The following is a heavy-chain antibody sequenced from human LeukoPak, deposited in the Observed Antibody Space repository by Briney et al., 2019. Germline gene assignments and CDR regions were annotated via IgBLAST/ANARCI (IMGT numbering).Heavy chain of an antibody. CDR2: IYSGGST. J-gene: IGHJ6*02. V-gene: IGHV3-53*05. Sequence: PGMSLRLSCAASGFTVSSNYMSWVRQAPGKGLEWVSVIYSGGSTYYADSVKGRFTISRDNSKNTLYLQMNSLRAEDTAVYYCAKDRRYSSGWYGGGRYGMDVWGQGTTVTVSS. CDR3: AKDRRYSSGWYGGGRYGMDV. D-gene: IGHD6-19*01. CDR1: GFTVSSNY.